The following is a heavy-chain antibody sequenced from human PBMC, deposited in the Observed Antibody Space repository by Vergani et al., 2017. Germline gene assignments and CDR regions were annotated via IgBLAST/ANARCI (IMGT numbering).Heavy chain of an antibody. CDR3: ARDFFSIDTPQGYYYYGMDV. CDR1: GFTFSSYG. V-gene: IGHV3-21*01. Sequence: VQLVESGGGVVQPGGSLRLSCAASGFTFSSYGMHWVRQAPGKGLEWVSSISSSSSYIYYADSVKGRFTISRDNAKNSLYLQMNSLRAEDTAVYYCARDFFSIDTPQGYYYYGMDVWGQGTTVTVSS. J-gene: IGHJ6*02. CDR2: ISSSSSYI. D-gene: IGHD2-2*02.